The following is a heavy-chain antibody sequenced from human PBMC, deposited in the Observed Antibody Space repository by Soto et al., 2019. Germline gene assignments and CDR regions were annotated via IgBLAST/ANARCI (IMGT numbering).Heavy chain of an antibody. CDR2: IYWDDDK. CDR3: AHIVVAGLGYYFDY. Sequence: QITLKESGPPLVKPTQTLTLTCTFSGFSLSSTRMAVGWIRQPPGKALEWLALIYWDDDKRYSPFLKSRLTTTKDTSKNPVVLTMSNMDPVDTARYYCAHIVVAGLGYYFDYWGQGTLVTVSS. CDR1: GFSLSSTRMA. V-gene: IGHV2-5*02. D-gene: IGHD6-19*01. J-gene: IGHJ4*02.